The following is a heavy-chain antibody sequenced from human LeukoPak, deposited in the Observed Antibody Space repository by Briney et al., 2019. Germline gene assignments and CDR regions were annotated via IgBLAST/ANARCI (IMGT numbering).Heavy chain of an antibody. V-gene: IGHV3-21*01. J-gene: IGHJ4*02. Sequence: PGGSLRLSCAASGFAFHTYWMTWVRQAPGKGLELVSSISSSSSYIYYADSVKGRFTISRDNAKNSLYLQMSSLRAEDTAVYYCAREFADYWGQGTLVTVSS. CDR3: AREFADY. CDR2: ISSSSSYI. CDR1: GFAFHTYW.